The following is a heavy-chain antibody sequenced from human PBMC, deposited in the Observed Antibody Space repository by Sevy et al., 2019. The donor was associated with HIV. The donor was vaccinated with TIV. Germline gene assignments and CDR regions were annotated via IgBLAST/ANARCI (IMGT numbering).Heavy chain of an antibody. CDR1: GFSISNNFY. D-gene: IGHD3-3*01. V-gene: IGHV4-38-2*01. CDR3: ARARRPETNYFCMDV. J-gene: IGHJ6*03. Sequence: SETLSLTCDVSGFSISNNFYWGWIRQPPGKGLEWIGSIYPSGTTYYSPSLNSRVTISVDMSNNQFALRLTSVTAADTAVYYCARARRPETNYFCMDVWGKGTTVTVSS. CDR2: IYPSGTT.